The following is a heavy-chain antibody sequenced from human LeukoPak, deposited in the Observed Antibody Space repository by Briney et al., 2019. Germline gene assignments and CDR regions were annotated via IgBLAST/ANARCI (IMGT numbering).Heavy chain of an antibody. CDR3: ARGPHCSSTSCYEGNYYMDV. D-gene: IGHD2-2*01. J-gene: IGHJ6*03. Sequence: ASETLSLTCAVSGYSISSGYYWGWIRQPPGKGLEWIGSIYHSGSTYYNPSLKSRVTISVDTSKNQFSLKLSSVTAADTAVYYCARGPHCSSTSCYEGNYYMDVWGRGTTVTVSS. CDR2: IYHSGST. CDR1: GYSISSGYY. V-gene: IGHV4-38-2*01.